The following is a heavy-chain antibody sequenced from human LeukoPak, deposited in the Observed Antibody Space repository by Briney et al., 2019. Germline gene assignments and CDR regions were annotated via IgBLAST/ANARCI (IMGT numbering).Heavy chain of an antibody. D-gene: IGHD3-10*01. J-gene: IGHJ5*02. CDR2: INSDGSNT. CDR3: ARPYGSGRGWWFDP. CDR1: GFTFSNYW. V-gene: IGHV3-74*01. Sequence: GGSLRLSCAASGFTFSNYWMHWVRQAPGKGLVWVSRINSDGSNTNYADSVKGRFTISRDNTKNTLYPQMNSLRAEDTAVYYCARPYGSGRGWWFDPWGQGTLVTVSS.